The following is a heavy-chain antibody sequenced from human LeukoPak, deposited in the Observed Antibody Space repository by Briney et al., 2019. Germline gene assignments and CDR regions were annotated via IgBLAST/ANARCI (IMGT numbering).Heavy chain of an antibody. CDR2: IYFTGST. CDR1: GVSISSHY. J-gene: IGHJ2*01. V-gene: IGHV4-59*11. CDR3: ARSSTGYWNFDL. Sequence: TSETLSLTCTVSGVSISSHYWSWIRQPPGKGLEWIGYIYFTGSTDYNPSLKSRVTISVDTSKNQVSLKLSSETAADTAVYYCARSSTGYWNFDLWGRGTLVTVSA.